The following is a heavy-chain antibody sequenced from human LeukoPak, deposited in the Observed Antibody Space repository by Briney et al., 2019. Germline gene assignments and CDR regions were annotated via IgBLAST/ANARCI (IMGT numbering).Heavy chain of an antibody. D-gene: IGHD6-13*01. CDR2: ISAYNGNT. V-gene: IGHV1-18*01. J-gene: IGHJ4*02. CDR1: GYTFTSYG. CDR3: ASIYMYSSSLYYFDY. Sequence: ASVKVSCKASGYTFTSYGISWVRQAPGQGLEWMGWISAYNGNTNYAQKLQGRVTMTTDTSTSTAYMELRSLRSDDTAVYYCASIYMYSSSLYYFDYWGQGTLVTVSS.